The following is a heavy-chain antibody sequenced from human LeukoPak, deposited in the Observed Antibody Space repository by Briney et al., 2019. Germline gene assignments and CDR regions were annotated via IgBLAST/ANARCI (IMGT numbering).Heavy chain of an antibody. CDR1: GDSISTYY. D-gene: IGHD4-11*01. CDR2: VSYNGRT. Sequence: SETLSLTCSVSGDSISTYYCSWVRQAPGKGLEWIGHVSYNGRTNYNPSLKSRATISLGTSKGHFSLTLNSMTPADTAIYYCARENGSWSYRYYFFVDVWGKGTTVTVSS. CDR3: ARENGSWSYRYYFFVDV. J-gene: IGHJ6*03. V-gene: IGHV4-59*01.